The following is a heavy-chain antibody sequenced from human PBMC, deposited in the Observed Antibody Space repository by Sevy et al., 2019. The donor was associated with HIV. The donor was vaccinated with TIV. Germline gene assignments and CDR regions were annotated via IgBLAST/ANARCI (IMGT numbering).Heavy chain of an antibody. V-gene: IGHV1-18*01. CDR1: GYTFRSYG. CDR2: ISPYTGDT. CDR3: ARDKPQGVVVLPGAMWGGVDY. Sequence: ASVKVSCRAFGYTFRSYGISWVRQAPGQGLEWMGWISPYTGDTDFAQKVQGRVSMTSDTSTSTAYMELRSLRSDDTAVYYCARDKPQGVVVLPGAMWGGVDYWGQGTLVTVSS. J-gene: IGHJ4*02. D-gene: IGHD2-2*01.